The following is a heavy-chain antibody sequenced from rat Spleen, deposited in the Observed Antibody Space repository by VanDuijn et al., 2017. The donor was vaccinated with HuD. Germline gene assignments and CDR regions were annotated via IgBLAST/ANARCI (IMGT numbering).Heavy chain of an antibody. Sequence: EVQLVESGGGLVQPGRSLKLSCAASGFTFSNYGMHWIRPAPTKGLEWVATISSGGSGTYFPDSVKGRFTISRDNAKSTLYLQMDSLRSEDTASYYCARRHYGYTDYFDYWGQGVMVTVSS. J-gene: IGHJ2*01. CDR3: ARRHYGYTDYFDY. CDR2: ISSGGSGT. V-gene: IGHV5-19*01. D-gene: IGHD1-9*01. CDR1: GFTFSNYG.